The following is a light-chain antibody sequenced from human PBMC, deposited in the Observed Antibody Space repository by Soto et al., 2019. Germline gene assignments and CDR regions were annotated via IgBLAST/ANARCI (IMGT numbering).Light chain of an antibody. CDR1: QSVGGNY. CDR3: QQYGSSLRT. J-gene: IGKJ2*01. Sequence: ENVLTQSPGTLSLSPGERATLSCRASQSVGGNYLAWYQQKPGQAPRLLVYAASTRATGIPDRFSGSGCGTDFSLTISRLEPEEFAVYYCQQYGSSLRTFGQGTKLEIK. V-gene: IGKV3-20*01. CDR2: AAS.